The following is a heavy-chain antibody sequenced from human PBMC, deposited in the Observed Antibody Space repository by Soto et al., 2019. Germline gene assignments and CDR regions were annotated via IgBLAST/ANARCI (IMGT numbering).Heavy chain of an antibody. J-gene: IGHJ2*01. CDR1: GGSISSFY. CDR2: FYYSGGA. V-gene: IGHV4-59*01. D-gene: IGHD3-22*01. Sequence: QVQLQESGPGLVKSSETLSLTCSVSGGSISSFYWSWIRQPPGEGLEWIGYFYYSGGANYNPSLKSRVTISADTSTSQFSVSLNSVTAADTAVYFCARLVVVMSDWYFDLWGRGTLVTVAS. CDR3: ARLVVVMSDWYFDL.